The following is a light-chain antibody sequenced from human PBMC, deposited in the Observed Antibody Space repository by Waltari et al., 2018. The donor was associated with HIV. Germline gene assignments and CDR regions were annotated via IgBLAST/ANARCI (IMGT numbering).Light chain of an antibody. V-gene: IGLV8-61*01. CDR2: SKD. Sequence: QTVVTQEPSFSVSPGGTITLTCGLSSGSVSARNFASWYRQIPGQAPHTLNHSKDTRSSGVPDRFSGSILGNKAALTIRGAQADDESDYYCVLNLGRGVVVFGGGTKLTVL. CDR1: SGSVSARNF. CDR3: VLNLGRGVVV. J-gene: IGLJ2*01.